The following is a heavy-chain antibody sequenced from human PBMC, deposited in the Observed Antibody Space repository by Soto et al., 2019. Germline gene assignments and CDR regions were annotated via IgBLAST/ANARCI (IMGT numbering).Heavy chain of an antibody. CDR2: IYSSGNT. CDR3: GRGRAIEGYNSGHWVVDL. Sequence: NPSETLSLTCNVSGGSIRSYFWNWIRQRPGKGLEWIGYIYSSGNTKYNPSLKSGVTMTVDMSQNQISLSLTSVTAADTAVYYCGRGRAIEGYNSGHWVVDLWGQGTLVTVS. J-gene: IGHJ3*01. CDR1: GGSIRSYF. V-gene: IGHV4-59*01. D-gene: IGHD5-12*01.